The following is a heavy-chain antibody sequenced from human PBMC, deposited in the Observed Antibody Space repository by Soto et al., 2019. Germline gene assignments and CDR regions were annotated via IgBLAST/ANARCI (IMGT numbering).Heavy chain of an antibody. CDR1: GFSLSSIGMG. CDR3: ARLTRGVYDLDRLWEKFDY. CDR2: IYWDDDK. D-gene: IGHD5-12*01. V-gene: IGHV2-5*02. Sequence: QITVKESGLPLVKPTETLTLTCTFSGFSLSSIGMGVGWIRQPPGKALEWLTLIYWDDDKRYSPSLSSRLTITKAPSKNQVDLTMTNMDPVDTATYYCARLTRGVYDLDRLWEKFDYWGQGALVTVS. J-gene: IGHJ4*02.